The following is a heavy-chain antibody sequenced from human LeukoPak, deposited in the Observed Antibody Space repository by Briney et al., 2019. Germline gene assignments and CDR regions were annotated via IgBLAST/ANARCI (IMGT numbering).Heavy chain of an antibody. D-gene: IGHD4-11*01. V-gene: IGHV1-2*06. CDR2: INPNSGGT. CDR3: ARHSDSAGFAR. CDR1: GYTFAGYY. J-gene: IGHJ4*02. Sequence: ASVKVSCKASGYTFAGYYLHWVRQAPGQGIEWMGRINPNSGGTNYAPKLQDRVAMTRDTSNSTAYMELSRLRSDDTAVYYCARHSDSAGFARWGQGSLVIVSS.